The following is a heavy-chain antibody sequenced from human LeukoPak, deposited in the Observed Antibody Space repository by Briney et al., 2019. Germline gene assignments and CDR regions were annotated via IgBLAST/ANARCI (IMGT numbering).Heavy chain of an antibody. V-gene: IGHV4-59*01. Sequence: SETLSLTCTVSGGSISSYYWSWIRQPPGKGLEWIGYIYYSGSTNYNPSLKSRVTISVDTSKNQFSLKLSSVTAADMAVYYCARGGAPTYYDFWSSWFDPWGQGTLVTVSS. D-gene: IGHD3-3*01. J-gene: IGHJ5*02. CDR3: ARGGAPTYYDFWSSWFDP. CDR1: GGSISSYY. CDR2: IYYSGST.